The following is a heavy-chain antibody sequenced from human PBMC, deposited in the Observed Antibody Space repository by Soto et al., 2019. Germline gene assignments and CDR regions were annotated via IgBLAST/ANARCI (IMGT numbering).Heavy chain of an antibody. CDR1: GFTFSSYW. CDR2: IKQDGSEK. CDR3: ARMPIVLMVFALTYYFDY. Sequence: GGSLRLSCAASGFTFSSYWMSWVRQAPGKGLEWVANIKQDGSEKYYVDSVKGRFTISRDNAKNSLYLQMNSLRAEDTAVYYWARMPIVLMVFALTYYFDYWGQGTLVTVSS. D-gene: IGHD2-8*01. J-gene: IGHJ4*02. V-gene: IGHV3-7*01.